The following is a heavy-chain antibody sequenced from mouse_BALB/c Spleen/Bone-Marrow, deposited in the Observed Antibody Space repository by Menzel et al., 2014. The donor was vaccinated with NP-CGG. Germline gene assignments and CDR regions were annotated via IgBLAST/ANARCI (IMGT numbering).Heavy chain of an antibody. CDR1: GFSLTSYG. J-gene: IGHJ2*01. D-gene: IGHD1-1*01. V-gene: IGHV2-9*02. CDR3: ARGLGRWFDY. Sequence: VKLVESGPGLVAPSQTLSITCTVSGFSLTSYGVHWVRQPPGKGLEWLGVIWAGGSTNYNSALMSRLSISKDKSKSKVFLKMNSLQTDDTAMYYCARGLGRWFDYWGQGTIFTVSS. CDR2: IWAGGST.